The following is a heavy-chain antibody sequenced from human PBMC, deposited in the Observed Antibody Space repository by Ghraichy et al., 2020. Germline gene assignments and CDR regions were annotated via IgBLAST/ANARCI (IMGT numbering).Heavy chain of an antibody. CDR2: ISSDSGST. J-gene: IGHJ4*02. CDR3: ARLHDILTGYNEDTHIDY. CDR1: GFTFIDYT. D-gene: IGHD3-9*01. Sequence: GGSLRLSCAGSGFTFIDYTMSWVRQAPGKGLDWVASISSDSGSTHYAGSMKGRLTISRDNAKNSLYLEMNSLRVEDPAIYYCARLHDILTGYNEDTHIDYWGQGTLVAVSS. V-gene: IGHV3-21*06.